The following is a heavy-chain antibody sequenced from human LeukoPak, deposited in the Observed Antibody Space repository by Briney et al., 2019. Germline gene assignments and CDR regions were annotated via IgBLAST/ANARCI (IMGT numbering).Heavy chain of an antibody. Sequence: SETLSLTCAVYGGSFSGYYWSWFRQPPGKGLEWIGEINHSGSTNYNPSLKSRVTISVDTSKNQFSLKLSSVTAADTAVYYCARGHYDILTGYYPYVWKHYFDYWGQGTLVTVSS. CDR1: GGSFSGYY. D-gene: IGHD3-9*01. CDR2: INHSGST. CDR3: ARGHYDILTGYYPYVWKHYFDY. J-gene: IGHJ4*02. V-gene: IGHV4-34*01.